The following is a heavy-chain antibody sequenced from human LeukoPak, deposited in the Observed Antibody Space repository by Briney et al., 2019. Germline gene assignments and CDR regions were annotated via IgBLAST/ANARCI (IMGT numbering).Heavy chain of an antibody. Sequence: PSETLSLTCSVSGGSISSYYWSWIRQPPGKGLEWIGYIYYSGSIKYNPSLKSRVTILLDTSKNQSSLKLSSVTAADTAVYYCARGGVNWNYDYWGQGTLVTVSS. CDR3: ARGGVNWNYDY. J-gene: IGHJ4*02. V-gene: IGHV4-59*01. CDR1: GGSISSYY. CDR2: IYYSGSI. D-gene: IGHD1-7*01.